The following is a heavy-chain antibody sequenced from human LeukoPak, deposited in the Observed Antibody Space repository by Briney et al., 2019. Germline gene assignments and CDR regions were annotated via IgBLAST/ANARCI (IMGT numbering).Heavy chain of an antibody. Sequence: SETLSLTCTVSGGSISSYYWSWIRQPPGKGLEWIGYIYYSGSTNYNPSLKSRVTISVDTSKNQFSLKLSSVTAADTAVYYCARSRWDSSGYFDYWGQGTLVTVSS. V-gene: IGHV4-59*01. CDR1: GGSISSYY. CDR3: ARSRWDSSGYFDY. J-gene: IGHJ4*02. D-gene: IGHD3-22*01. CDR2: IYYSGST.